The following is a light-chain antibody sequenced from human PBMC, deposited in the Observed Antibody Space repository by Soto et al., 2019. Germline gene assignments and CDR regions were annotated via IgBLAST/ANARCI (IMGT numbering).Light chain of an antibody. Sequence: DKLMSQSPSTLSVSLRERLTLSFMASHNIHHHVSWFLQTPGQTPRLLIYDAIIRAPDVPARFSGSWSGTEFTLTINSLQSEDFAVYYCQQYDAWPLTFGGGTKVDIK. CDR1: HNIHHH. J-gene: IGKJ4*01. V-gene: IGKV3-15*01. CDR3: QQYDAWPLT. CDR2: DAI.